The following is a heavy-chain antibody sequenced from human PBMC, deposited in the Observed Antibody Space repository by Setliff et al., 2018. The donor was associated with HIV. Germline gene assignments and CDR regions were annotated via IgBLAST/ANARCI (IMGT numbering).Heavy chain of an antibody. J-gene: IGHJ4*02. Sequence: SETLSLTCTVSGGSISSYYWSWIRQPPGKGLEWIGYIYTSGSVNYNPSPNSRVTISVDTSKNQFSLKVNSVTAADTAVYYCARSPRIGVAGEFEYWGQGTLVTVSS. CDR2: IYTSGSV. CDR1: GGSISSYY. V-gene: IGHV4-4*09. CDR3: ARSPRIGVAGEFEY. D-gene: IGHD6-19*01.